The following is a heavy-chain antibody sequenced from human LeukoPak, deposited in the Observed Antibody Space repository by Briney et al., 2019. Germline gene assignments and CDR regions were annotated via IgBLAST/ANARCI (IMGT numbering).Heavy chain of an antibody. CDR2: ISYSGGT. CDR1: GGSISNYN. V-gene: IGHV4-59*08. D-gene: IGHD2-8*01. J-gene: IGHJ5*02. CDR3: ARRVIMSAAGVPGTWLDP. Sequence: PSETLSLTCTVSGGSISNYNWNWIRQRPGKGLEWVGHISYSGGTKYNPSLQSRLTILIDTSKNQFSLNLSSMTAADTAIYYCARRVIMSAAGVPGTWLDPWGQGILVTVSS.